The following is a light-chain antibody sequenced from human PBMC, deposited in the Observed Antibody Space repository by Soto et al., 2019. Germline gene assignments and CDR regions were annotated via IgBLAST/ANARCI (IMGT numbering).Light chain of an antibody. J-gene: IGLJ3*02. CDR2: DVN. CDR1: SSDVGGYNY. CDR3: SSYTSTSTWV. Sequence: QSVLTQPASVSGSPGQSITISCTGTSSDVGGYNYVSWYQQHPGEAPKLMIYDVNNRPSGVSNRFSGSKSGNTASLTISGLQAEDEADYYCSSYTSTSTWVLGGGTKLTVL. V-gene: IGLV2-14*01.